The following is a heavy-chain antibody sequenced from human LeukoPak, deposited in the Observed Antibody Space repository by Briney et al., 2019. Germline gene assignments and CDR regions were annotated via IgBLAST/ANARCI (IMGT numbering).Heavy chain of an antibody. D-gene: IGHD3-10*01. V-gene: IGHV3-49*04. CDR3: TRPPTYYYGSGSYYARTALDY. J-gene: IGHJ4*02. Sequence: GGSLRLSCTASGFTFGDYAMSWVRQAPGKGLEWVGSIRSKAYGGTTEYAASVKGRFTISRDDSKSIAYLQMNSLKTEDTAVYYCTRPPTYYYGSGSYYARTALDYWGQGTLVTVSS. CDR2: IRSKAYGGTT. CDR1: GFTFGDYA.